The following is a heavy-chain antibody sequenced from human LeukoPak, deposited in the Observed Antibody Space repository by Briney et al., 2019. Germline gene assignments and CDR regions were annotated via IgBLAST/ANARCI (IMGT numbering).Heavy chain of an antibody. V-gene: IGHV4-39*01. D-gene: IGHD2-2*01. CDR1: GGSISSSSYY. Sequence: NSSETLSLTCTVSGGSISSSSYYWGWIRQPPGKGLEWIGSIYYSGSTYYNPSLKSRVTISVDTSKNQFSLKLSSVTAADTAVYYCAKGYCRGNSCYDDRGAFDYWGQGTLVTVSS. J-gene: IGHJ4*02. CDR3: AKGYCRGNSCYDDRGAFDY. CDR2: IYYSGST.